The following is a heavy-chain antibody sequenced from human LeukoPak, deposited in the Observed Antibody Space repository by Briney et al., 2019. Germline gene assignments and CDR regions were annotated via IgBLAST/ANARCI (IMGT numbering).Heavy chain of an antibody. J-gene: IGHJ4*02. CDR3: ATARATKPYKSSCFFDF. CDR1: GGSITSADFF. V-gene: IGHV4-30-4*01. CDR2: IFYSGST. D-gene: IGHD1-1*01. Sequence: SETLSLTCSVSGGSITSADFFWSWIRQSPGKGLEWTGYIFYSGSTYYNVSLKSRATISIDTSKKQFSLKLNSVTAADSAVYYCATARATKPYKSSCFFDFWGRGTLVTVSS.